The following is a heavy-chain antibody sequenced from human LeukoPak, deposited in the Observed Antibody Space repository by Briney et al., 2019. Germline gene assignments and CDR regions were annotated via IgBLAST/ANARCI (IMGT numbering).Heavy chain of an antibody. J-gene: IGHJ6*02. CDR1: GFTFSSYS. V-gene: IGHV3-48*02. D-gene: IGHD3-3*01. CDR3: ARPNFYDSPLQHYYYYGRDV. Sequence: GGSLRLSCAASGFTFSSYSMNWVRQAPGKGLEWVSYISSSSSTIYYADSVKGRFTISRDNAKNSLYLQMNSLRDEDTAVYYCARPNFYDSPLQHYYYYGRDVWGQGPRSPSP. CDR2: ISSSSSTI.